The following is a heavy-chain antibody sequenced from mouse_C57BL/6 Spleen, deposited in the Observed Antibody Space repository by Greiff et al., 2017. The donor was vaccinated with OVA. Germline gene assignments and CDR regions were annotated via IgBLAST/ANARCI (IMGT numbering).Heavy chain of an antibody. CDR3: TREDDYDGVFAY. J-gene: IGHJ3*01. V-gene: IGHV5-9-1*02. Sequence: EVKVEESGEGLVKPGGSLKLSCAASGFTFSSYAMSWVRQTPEKRLEWVAYISSGGDYIYYADTVKGRFTISRDNARNTLYLQMSSLKSEDTAMYYCTREDDYDGVFAYWGQGTLVTVSA. CDR2: ISSGGDYI. CDR1: GFTFSSYA. D-gene: IGHD2-4*01.